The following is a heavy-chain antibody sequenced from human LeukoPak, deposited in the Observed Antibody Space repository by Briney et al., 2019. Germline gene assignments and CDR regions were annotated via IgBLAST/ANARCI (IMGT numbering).Heavy chain of an antibody. Sequence: SETLSLTCALYGGSSRVYYWSCIRQPPGRGLEWIGEINHSGSTNYNPSLKSRVTISVDTSKNQFSLKLSSVTAADTAVYYCARDYKSAFDNWGQGTLVTVSS. V-gene: IGHV4-34*01. CDR2: INHSGST. J-gene: IGHJ4*02. D-gene: IGHD1-1*01. CDR1: GGSSRVYY. CDR3: ARDYKSAFDN.